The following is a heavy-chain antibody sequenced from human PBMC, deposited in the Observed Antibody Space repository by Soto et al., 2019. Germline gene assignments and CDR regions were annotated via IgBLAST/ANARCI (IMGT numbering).Heavy chain of an antibody. Sequence: QVQLQESGPGLVKPSQTLSLTCTVSGGSTSSGGYYWSWIRQHPGKGLEWIGYIYYSGSTYYNPSLKSRVTISVDTSKNQFSLKLSSVTAADTAVYYCARLNSSSWYYFDYWGQGTLVTVSS. CDR1: GGSTSSGGYY. CDR3: ARLNSSSWYYFDY. J-gene: IGHJ4*02. V-gene: IGHV4-31*03. CDR2: IYYSGST. D-gene: IGHD6-13*01.